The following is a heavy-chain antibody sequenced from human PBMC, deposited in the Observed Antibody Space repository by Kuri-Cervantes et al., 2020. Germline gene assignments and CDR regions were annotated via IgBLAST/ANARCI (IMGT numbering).Heavy chain of an antibody. J-gene: IGHJ4*02. Sequence: GESLKISCAASGFTFSSYAMHWVRQAPGKGLDWVAAISYDGTSEYYADSVKGRFTVSRDSSKNTLYLQMNSLRTEDTAFYYCAKDLGGTWSFDYWGQGTLVTVSS. V-gene: IGHV3-30*18. CDR3: AKDLGGTWSFDY. CDR2: ISYDGTSE. CDR1: GFTFSSYA. D-gene: IGHD2-8*02.